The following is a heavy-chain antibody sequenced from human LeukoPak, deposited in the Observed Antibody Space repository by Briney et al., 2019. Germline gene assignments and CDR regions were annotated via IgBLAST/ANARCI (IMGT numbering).Heavy chain of an antibody. CDR2: IYPGDSDT. Sequence: VEALKISCKGSGDSFTSYWSSWVRQMPGKNLKWMVIIYPGDSDTRYIPSSQAQVTISADKSISTAYLQWRSLKASDTAMYYCARRRELAYYYYMDVWGKGTTVTVSS. CDR1: GDSFTSYW. D-gene: IGHD1-26*01. V-gene: IGHV5-51*01. CDR3: ARRRELAYYYYMDV. J-gene: IGHJ6*03.